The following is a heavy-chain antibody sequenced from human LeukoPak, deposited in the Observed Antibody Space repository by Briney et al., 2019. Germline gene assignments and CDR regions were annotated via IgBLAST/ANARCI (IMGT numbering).Heavy chain of an antibody. D-gene: IGHD4-23*01. CDR3: AKEGRWLDS. CDR1: GFTFSSYA. J-gene: IGHJ4*02. CDR2: ISGSGGST. Sequence: GGSLRLSCAASGFTFSSYAMSWVRQAPGKGLEWVSIISGSGGSTYYADSVKGRFTISRDNSKNTLYLQINSLRTEDTAVYFCAKEGRWLDSWGQGTLVTVSS. V-gene: IGHV3-23*01.